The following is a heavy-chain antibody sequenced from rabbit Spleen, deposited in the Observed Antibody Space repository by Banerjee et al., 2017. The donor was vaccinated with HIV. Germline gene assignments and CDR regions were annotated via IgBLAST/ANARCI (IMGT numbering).Heavy chain of an antibody. CDR1: GIDFNSYG. Sequence: QEQLVESGGGLVTLGGSLKLSCKASGIDFNSYGISWVRQAPGKGLEWIGCIGTGSGSTWYASWVNGRFTISRSTSLNTVTLQMTSLTAADTATYFCARDTSSALWGPGTLVTVS. V-gene: IGHV1S47*01. CDR2: IGTGSGST. J-gene: IGHJ4*01. CDR3: ARDTSSAL.